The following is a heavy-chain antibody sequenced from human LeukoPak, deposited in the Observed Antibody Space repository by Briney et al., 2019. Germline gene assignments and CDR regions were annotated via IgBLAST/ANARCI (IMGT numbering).Heavy chain of an antibody. CDR1: GGSFSGHY. Sequence: SETLSLTCAVYGGSFSGHYWSWIRQPPGKGLEWIGEINHSGSTNYNPSLKSRVTISVDTFKNQFSLKLSSVTAADTAVYYCARVHIVVVPAAIRGYYYGMDVWGQGTTVTVSS. CDR3: ARVHIVVVPAAIRGYYYGMDV. J-gene: IGHJ6*02. D-gene: IGHD2-2*02. CDR2: INHSGST. V-gene: IGHV4-34*01.